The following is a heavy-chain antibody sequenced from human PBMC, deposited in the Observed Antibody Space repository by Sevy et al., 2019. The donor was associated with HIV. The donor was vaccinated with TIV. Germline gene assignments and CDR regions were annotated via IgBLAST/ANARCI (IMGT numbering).Heavy chain of an antibody. D-gene: IGHD2-2*01. CDR2: ISSSGSTI. V-gene: IGHV3-11*01. Sequence: GGSLRLSCAASGFTFSDYYMSWIRQAPGKGLEWVSYISSSGSTIYYADSVKGRLTISRDNAKNSLYLQMNSLRAEDTAVYYCARDWMKKYCSSTSCYRYDGNWGQGTLVTVSS. CDR1: GFTFSDYY. CDR3: ARDWMKKYCSSTSCYRYDGN. J-gene: IGHJ4*02.